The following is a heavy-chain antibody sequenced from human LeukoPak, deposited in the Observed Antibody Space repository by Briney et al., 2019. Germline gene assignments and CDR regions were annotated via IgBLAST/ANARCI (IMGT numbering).Heavy chain of an antibody. CDR1: GYTFTGYY. CDR2: INPNSGGT. V-gene: IGHV1-2*02. D-gene: IGHD2-21*01. CDR3: ARSARWRYGPGFVGNY. J-gene: IGHJ4*02. Sequence: ASVKVSCKASGYTFTGYYMHWVRQAPGQGLEWMGLINPNSGGTNYAQKFQGRVTMARDTSISTAHLELSRLRSDDTAVYYCARSARWRYGPGFVGNYWGQGTLVTVSS.